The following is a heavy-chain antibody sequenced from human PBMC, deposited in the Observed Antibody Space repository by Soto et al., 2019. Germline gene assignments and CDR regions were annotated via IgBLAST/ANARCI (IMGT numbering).Heavy chain of an antibody. Sequence: QVQLVESGGGVVQPGRSQRLSCAASGFTFSACAMHWVRQSPGKGLEWVAVISSDGSNYYYEDSVKGRFTISRDNSKPTXXLQIDSLRAEDTAAYYWAKEVGTGITASAKWHVAHWGRGTLVTVSS. D-gene: IGHD2-21*02. CDR1: GFTFSACA. V-gene: IGHV3-30*18. J-gene: IGHJ2*01. CDR3: AKEVGTGITASAKWHVAH. CDR2: ISSDGSNY.